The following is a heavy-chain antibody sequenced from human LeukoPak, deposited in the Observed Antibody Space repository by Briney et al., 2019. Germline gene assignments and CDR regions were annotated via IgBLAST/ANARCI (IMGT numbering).Heavy chain of an antibody. D-gene: IGHD3-22*01. CDR3: ARGYDYYDSSGYYSYYYYYYGMHV. CDR2: INPSGGST. J-gene: IGHJ6*02. Sequence: ASVTVSCKASGYTFTSYYMHWVRQAPGQGVEGMGLINPSGGSTNYAQKFQGRVTMTSDTSPSTVYMELSSLRSEDTAVYYCARGYDYYDSSGYYSYYYYYYGMHVWGQGTTVTVSS. V-gene: IGHV1-46*01. CDR1: GYTFTSYY.